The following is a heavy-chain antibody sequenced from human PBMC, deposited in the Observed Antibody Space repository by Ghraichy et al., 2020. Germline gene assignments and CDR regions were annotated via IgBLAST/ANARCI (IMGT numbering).Heavy chain of an antibody. J-gene: IGHJ4*02. Sequence: SETLSLTCVVSGGSINAASYYWGWIRQPPGKGLEWIGSIYYSGTTYYNPSLKSRVTISVNTSKSQFSLKLSSVTAADTAVYYCASYSGYLDYWGQGTLVTVSS. D-gene: IGHD3-10*01. CDR1: GGSINAASYY. V-gene: IGHV4-39*01. CDR3: ASYSGYLDY. CDR2: IYYSGTT.